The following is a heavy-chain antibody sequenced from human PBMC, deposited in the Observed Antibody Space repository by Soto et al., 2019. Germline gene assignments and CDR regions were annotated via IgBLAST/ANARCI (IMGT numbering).Heavy chain of an antibody. Sequence: ASVKVSCKASGYTFTSYCISWVRQAPGQGLEWMVWISAYNGNTNYAQKLQGSVTMTPDTSTRTAYMELRSLRSDDTSVYYCARVGDLWSGYLLYYYYGMDVGGQGPTVTVSS. V-gene: IGHV1-18*01. CDR1: GYTFTSYC. D-gene: IGHD3-3*01. CDR3: ARVGDLWSGYLLYYYYGMDV. J-gene: IGHJ6*02. CDR2: ISAYNGNT.